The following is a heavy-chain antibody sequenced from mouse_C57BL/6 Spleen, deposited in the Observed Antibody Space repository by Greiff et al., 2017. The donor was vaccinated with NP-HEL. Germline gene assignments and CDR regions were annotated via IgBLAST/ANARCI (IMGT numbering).Heavy chain of an antibody. D-gene: IGHD1-1*01. CDR1: GFSFNTYA. V-gene: IGHV10-1*01. CDR2: IRSKSNNYAT. J-gene: IGHJ1*03. CDR3: VRHDTTVVAHWYFDV. Sequence: EVQVVESGGGLVQPKGSLKLSCAASGFSFNTYAMNWVRQAPGKGLEWVARIRSKSNNYATYYADSVKDRFTISRDDSESMLYLQMNNLKTEDTAMYYCVRHDTTVVAHWYFDVWGTGTTVTVSS.